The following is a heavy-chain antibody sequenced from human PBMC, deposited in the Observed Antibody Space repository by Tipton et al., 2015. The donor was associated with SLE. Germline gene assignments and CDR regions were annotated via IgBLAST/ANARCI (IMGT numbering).Heavy chain of an antibody. Sequence: TLSLTCTVSGGSISSHYWSWIRQPPGKGLEWIGEINHSGSTNYNPSLKSRVTISVDTSKNQFSLKLSSVTAADTAVYYCAREGIYGDSARSYFDYWGQGTLVTVSS. CDR3: AREGIYGDSARSYFDY. V-gene: IGHV4-59*11. J-gene: IGHJ4*02. CDR2: INHSGST. CDR1: GGSISSHY. D-gene: IGHD4-17*01.